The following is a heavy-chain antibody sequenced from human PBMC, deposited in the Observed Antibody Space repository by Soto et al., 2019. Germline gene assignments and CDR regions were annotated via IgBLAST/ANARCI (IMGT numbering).Heavy chain of an antibody. J-gene: IGHJ6*02. D-gene: IGHD2-15*01. CDR2: IWYDGSNK. CDR3: ARDGDIVVVVAATGHYYGMDV. CDR1: GFTFSSYG. V-gene: IGHV3-33*01. Sequence: QVQLVESGGGVLQPGRSLRLSCAASGFTFSSYGMHWVRQAPGKGLEWVAVIWYDGSNKYYADSVKGRFTISRDNSMNTLYLQMNSLRAEDTAVYYCARDGDIVVVVAATGHYYGMDVWGQGTTVTVSS.